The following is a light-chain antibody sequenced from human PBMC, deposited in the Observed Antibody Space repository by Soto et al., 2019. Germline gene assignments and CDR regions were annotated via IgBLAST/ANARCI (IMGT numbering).Light chain of an antibody. CDR2: GNS. V-gene: IGLV1-40*01. CDR1: SSNIGGGYD. CDR3: QSYDSSLSGYV. Sequence: QSVLTQPTSVSGSPGQRVTISCTGSSSNIGGGYDVHWYQQLPGTAPKLLIYGNSNRPSGVPDRFSGSKSGTSASLAITGLHAEDEADYYCQSYDSSLSGYVFGTGTKLTVL. J-gene: IGLJ1*01.